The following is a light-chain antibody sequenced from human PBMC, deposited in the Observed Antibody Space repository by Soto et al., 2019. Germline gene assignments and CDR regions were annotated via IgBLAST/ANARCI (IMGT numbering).Light chain of an antibody. CDR1: SSNIGNNY. CDR2: DNN. J-gene: IGLJ2*01. Sequence: QAVLTQPPSVSAAPGQKVTIPCSGGSSNIGNNYVSWYQQLPGTAPKLLIYDNNKRPSGIPDRFSGSKSGTSATLGITGLQTGDEVDYYCGTWDSSLSAGVFGGGTKLTVL. CDR3: GTWDSSLSAGV. V-gene: IGLV1-51*01.